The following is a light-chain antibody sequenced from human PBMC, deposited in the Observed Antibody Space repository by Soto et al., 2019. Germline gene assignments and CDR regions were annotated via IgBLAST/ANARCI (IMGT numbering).Light chain of an antibody. V-gene: IGKV3-11*01. J-gene: IGKJ5*01. CDR1: QSVSSY. CDR2: DAS. Sequence: EIVLTQSPATLYLSPGERATLSCRASQSVSSYLAWYQQKPGHAPRLLIYDASNRATGIPARFSGSGSGTDFTLPISSLAPEDFAVYDCQQRSNWPTFGQGTRLEIK. CDR3: QQRSNWPT.